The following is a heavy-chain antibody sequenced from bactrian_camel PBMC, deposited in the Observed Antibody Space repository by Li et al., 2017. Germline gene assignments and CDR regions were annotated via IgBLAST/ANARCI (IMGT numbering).Heavy chain of an antibody. J-gene: IGHJ6*01. V-gene: IGHV3S10*01. CDR1: GFTGSNYN. CDR3: TARYEFGLGACSGVGGLGF. Sequence: DVQLVESGGGSAQAGGSLRLSCAASGFTGSNYNMGWFRQGPGREREGVAAIDGDGTTHYADSVKGRFTISKDNAKNTLYLQMNSLTPGDTAMYYCTARYEFGLGACSGVGGLGFWGQGTQVTV. D-gene: IGHD1*01. CDR2: IDGDGTT.